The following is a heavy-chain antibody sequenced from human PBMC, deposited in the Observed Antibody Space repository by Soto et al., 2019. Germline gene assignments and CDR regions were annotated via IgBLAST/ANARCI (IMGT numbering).Heavy chain of an antibody. CDR2: IYYRGST. V-gene: IGHV4-30-4*08. D-gene: IGHD3-22*01. J-gene: IGHJ4*02. CDR3: ARAPSYYYDSSGYYLSGQYFDY. CDR1: GGSISSGAYY. Sequence: PSETLSLTCTVSGGSISSGAYYWSWIRQPPGKGLEWIGYIYYRGSTYYNPSLKSRVTISVDTSKNQLSLQLNSVTAADTAVYYCARAPSYYYDSSGYYLSGQYFDYWGQGTLVTVSS.